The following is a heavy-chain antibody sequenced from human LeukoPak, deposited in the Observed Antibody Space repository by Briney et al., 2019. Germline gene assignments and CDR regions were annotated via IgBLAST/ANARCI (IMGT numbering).Heavy chain of an antibody. CDR3: ARDYGDHGEYFDY. CDR2: ISSSSSYI. J-gene: IGHJ4*02. V-gene: IGHV3-21*06. D-gene: IGHD4-17*01. CDR1: GITFSSYS. Sequence: GGSLRLSCAASGITFSSYSMNWVRQAPGKGLEWVSSISSSSSYIYYADSVKGRFTISRDNAKNSLYLQMNSLRAEDTAVYYCARDYGDHGEYFDYWGQGTLVTVSS.